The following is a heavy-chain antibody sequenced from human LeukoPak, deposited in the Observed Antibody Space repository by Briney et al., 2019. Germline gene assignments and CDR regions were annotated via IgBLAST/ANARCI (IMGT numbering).Heavy chain of an antibody. J-gene: IGHJ5*02. CDR3: ARNWFDP. V-gene: IGHV3-53*05. CDR1: GFTVSSDY. CDR2: IYSGGST. Sequence: GGSLRLSCAASGFTVSSDYMSWVRQAPGKGLEWVSVIYSGGSTHYADSVKGRFTISRDKSKNTVYLQMNSLIFEDTAMYYCARNWFDPWGQGTLVTVSS.